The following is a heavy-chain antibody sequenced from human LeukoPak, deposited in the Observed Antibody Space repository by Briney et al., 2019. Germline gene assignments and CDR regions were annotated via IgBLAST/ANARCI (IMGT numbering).Heavy chain of an antibody. J-gene: IGHJ4*02. CDR1: GYTFTSNY. CDR3: ARDQEGFDY. Sequence: GESLQISCQASGYTFTSNYIHWVRQAPGQGLEWMGMIYPRDGSTSYAQKFQGRVTVTRDTSTSTVHMELSGLRSEDTAVYYCARDQEGFDYWGQGTLVTVSS. CDR2: IYPRDGST. V-gene: IGHV1-46*01.